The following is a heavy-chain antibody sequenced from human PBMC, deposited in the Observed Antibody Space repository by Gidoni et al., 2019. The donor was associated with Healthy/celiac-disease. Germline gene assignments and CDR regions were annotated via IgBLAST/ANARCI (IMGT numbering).Heavy chain of an antibody. CDR2: ISSSSSYI. V-gene: IGHV3-21*01. J-gene: IGHJ6*02. CDR3: ARGKYGGIGDHETHYGMDV. CDR1: GFTFSSYT. D-gene: IGHD2-15*01. Sequence: EVQLVESGGGLVKPGGSLKLSCAASGFTFSSYTMNWVRQAPGKGLEWVSSISSSSSYIYYADSVKGRFTISRDNAKNSLYLQMNSLRAEDTAVYYCARGKYGGIGDHETHYGMDVWGQGTTVTVSS.